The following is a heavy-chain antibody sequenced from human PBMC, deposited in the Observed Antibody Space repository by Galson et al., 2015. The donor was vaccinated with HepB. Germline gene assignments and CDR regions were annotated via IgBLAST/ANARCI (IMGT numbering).Heavy chain of an antibody. CDR3: VRWGSFDS. CDR1: GFNFSAYS. Sequence: SLRLSCAASGFNFSAYSMNWVRQAPGEGLQWVSFIGKTSRGIYYTDSMKGRFTISRDNAKNSVTLQMNSLRVGDTAVYYCVRWGSFDSCGQGTLVIVSS. J-gene: IGHJ4*02. CDR2: IGKTSRGI. V-gene: IGHV3-48*01. D-gene: IGHD3-16*01.